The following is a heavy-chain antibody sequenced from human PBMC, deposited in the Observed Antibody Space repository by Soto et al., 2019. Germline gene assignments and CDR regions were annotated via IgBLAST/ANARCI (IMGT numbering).Heavy chain of an antibody. CDR3: VRRHVSATGIDWFDP. Sequence: ASVKVSCKASRYTFTSYGIHWVRQAPGQRLEWMGWINAANGDTKYSPKFQGRVTITRDKAASTAYMELSSLRSEDTAVYYCVRRHVSATGIDWFDPWGQGTLVTVSS. CDR2: INAANGDT. CDR1: RYTFTSYG. V-gene: IGHV1-3*01. D-gene: IGHD6-13*01. J-gene: IGHJ5*02.